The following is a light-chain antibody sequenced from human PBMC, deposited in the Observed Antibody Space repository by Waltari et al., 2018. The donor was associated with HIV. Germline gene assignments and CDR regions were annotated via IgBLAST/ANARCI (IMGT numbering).Light chain of an antibody. CDR1: SFDIGGSDY. J-gene: IGLJ2*01. CDR3: SSHTSNNTYVV. Sequence: QSALAQPASVSGSPGQSIIISCTGSSFDIGGSDYVSWYQQHPGKAPKLIIYNVRERPSGVSIRFSGSKSANTASLAISGLQTEDEADYHCSSHTSNNTYVVFGGGTRVTVL. V-gene: IGLV2-14*03. CDR2: NVR.